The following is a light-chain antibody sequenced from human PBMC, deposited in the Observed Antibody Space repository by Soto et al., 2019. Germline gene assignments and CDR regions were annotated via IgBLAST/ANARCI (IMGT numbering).Light chain of an antibody. V-gene: IGKV1-39*01. CDR1: QRISTY. CDR3: QQCYSSPRT. CDR2: AAS. Sequence: DIQMTQSPSTLSAGVGDRVTITCRASQRISTYLNWYQQKPGKAPTPLIYAASSLQSGVPSRFSGGGSGTDFTLTINTLQPEDFATYFCQQCYSSPRTFGQGTKVDIK. J-gene: IGKJ1*01.